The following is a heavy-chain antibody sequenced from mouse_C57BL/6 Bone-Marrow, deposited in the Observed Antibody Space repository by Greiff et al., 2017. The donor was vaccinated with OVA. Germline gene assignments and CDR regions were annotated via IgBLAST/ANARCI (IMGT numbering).Heavy chain of an antibody. CDR2: INPNNGGT. D-gene: IGHD2-3*01. CDR1: GYTFTDYY. V-gene: IGHV1-26*01. Sequence: EVKVVESGPELVKPGASVKISCKASGYTFTDYYMNWVKQSHGKSLEWIGDINPNNGGTSYNQKFKGKATLTVDKSSSTAYMELRSLTSEASAVYYCARYGRWLLSFAYWGQGTLVTVSA. J-gene: IGHJ3*01. CDR3: ARYGRWLLSFAY.